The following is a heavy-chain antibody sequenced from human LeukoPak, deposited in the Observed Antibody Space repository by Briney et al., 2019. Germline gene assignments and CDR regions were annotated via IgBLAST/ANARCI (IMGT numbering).Heavy chain of an antibody. Sequence: SGTLSLTCAVSGGSISSSNWWSWVRQPPGKGLEWIGEIYHSGSTNYNPSLKSRVAISVDTSKNQFSLKLSSVTAADTAVYYCASTYSSGWYLGTNWFDPWGQGTLVTVSS. D-gene: IGHD6-19*01. CDR3: ASTYSSGWYLGTNWFDP. CDR1: GGSISSSNW. J-gene: IGHJ5*02. CDR2: IYHSGST. V-gene: IGHV4-4*02.